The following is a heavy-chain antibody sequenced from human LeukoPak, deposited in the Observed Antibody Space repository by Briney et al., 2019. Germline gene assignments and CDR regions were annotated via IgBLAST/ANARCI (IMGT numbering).Heavy chain of an antibody. CDR2: ISGSGGST. V-gene: IGHV3-23*01. CDR3: AKAGQLAMYYFDY. Sequence: GGSPRLSCAASGFTFSSYAMSWVRQAPGKGLEWVSGISGSGGSTYYADSVKGRFTISRDNSKNTLYLQMNSLRAEDTAVYYCAKAGQLAMYYFDYWGQGTLVTVSS. CDR1: GFTFSSYA. D-gene: IGHD6-6*01. J-gene: IGHJ4*02.